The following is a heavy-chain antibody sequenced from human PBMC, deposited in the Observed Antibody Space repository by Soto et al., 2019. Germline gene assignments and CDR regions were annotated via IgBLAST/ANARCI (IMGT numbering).Heavy chain of an antibody. CDR2: ISGSGGSA. V-gene: IGHV3-23*01. D-gene: IGHD1-26*01. Sequence: GGSLRLSCAASGFTFSNYAMSWVRQAPGKGLEWVSSISGSGGSAYAAAVKGRFTISRDTSNGIAYLQMNSLNIEDSVVYYCSGAESPDTAYFSLYWGQGTPVTVSS. CDR1: GFTFSNYA. J-gene: IGHJ4*02. CDR3: SGAESPDTAYFSLY.